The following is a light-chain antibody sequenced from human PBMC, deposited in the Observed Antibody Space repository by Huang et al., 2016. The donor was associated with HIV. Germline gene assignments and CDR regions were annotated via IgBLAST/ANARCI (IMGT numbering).Light chain of an antibody. CDR1: QGISNS. Sequence: DIQMTQSPSSLSASVGDRVTITCRASQGISNSLAWYQQKPVKVPKLLIYAASTLQSGVPSRFSGSGSGTDFTLTISSLQPEDGATYYCQKYNSALRTFGQGTKVEIK. CDR2: AAS. J-gene: IGKJ1*01. CDR3: QKYNSALRT. V-gene: IGKV1-27*01.